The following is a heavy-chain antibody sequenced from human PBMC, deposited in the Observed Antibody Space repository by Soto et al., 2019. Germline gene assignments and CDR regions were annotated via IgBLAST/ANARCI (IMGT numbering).Heavy chain of an antibody. D-gene: IGHD5-18*01. Sequence: SETLSLTCNVSGGPIKTGDYYWNWIRQPPGKGLEWIGYVFYSGATNHSPSLKSRAAISMDTSKNQFSLSLTSVTAADTAVYYCARAGFSYGYLLFWGQGIRVTVSS. CDR1: GGPIKTGDYY. CDR2: VFYSGAT. CDR3: ARAGFSYGYLLF. J-gene: IGHJ4*02. V-gene: IGHV4-30-4*01.